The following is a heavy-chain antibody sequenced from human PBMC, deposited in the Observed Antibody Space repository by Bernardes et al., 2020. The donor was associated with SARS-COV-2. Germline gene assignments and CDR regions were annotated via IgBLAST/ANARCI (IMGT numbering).Heavy chain of an antibody. J-gene: IGHJ6*02. CDR3: ALPPTNYDRYAMDV. V-gene: IGHV1-2*02. Sequence: ASVKASCKASGYTFTGYYIHWVRLAPGQGLEWMGWINPNSGGTNYAQKFQGRVTMTRDTSISTAYLELSSLRSDDTAVYYCALPPTNYDRYAMDVWGQGTTVTVSS. CDR1: GYTFTGYY. D-gene: IGHD3-22*01. CDR2: INPNSGGT.